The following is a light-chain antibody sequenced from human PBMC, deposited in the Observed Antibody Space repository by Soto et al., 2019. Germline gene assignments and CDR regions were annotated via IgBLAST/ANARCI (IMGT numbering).Light chain of an antibody. CDR1: QDIKDW. V-gene: IGKV1D-16*01. CDR3: QQYNIYPPT. CDR2: AAS. J-gene: IGKJ4*01. Sequence: DVQMTQSPSSLSASVGDRVTITCRASQDIKDWLAWYQQKPAKAPKSLISAASNLQPGVPSRFSGSGSGTEFTLTITSRQPEDSATYYCQQYNIYPPTSGGGPRWRSN.